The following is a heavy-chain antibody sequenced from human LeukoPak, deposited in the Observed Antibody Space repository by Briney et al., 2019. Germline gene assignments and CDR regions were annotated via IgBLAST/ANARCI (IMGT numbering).Heavy chain of an antibody. V-gene: IGHV3-30*02. CDR1: GFTFSSYG. CDR2: IRYDGSNK. D-gene: IGHD2-2*02. Sequence: PGGSLRLSCAASGFTFSSYGMHWVRQAPGKGLEWVAFIRYDGSNKYYADSVKGRFTISRDNSKNTLYLQMNSLRAEDTAVYYCAKGQGVVPAAIMDYWGQGTLVTVSS. J-gene: IGHJ4*02. CDR3: AKGQGVVPAAIMDY.